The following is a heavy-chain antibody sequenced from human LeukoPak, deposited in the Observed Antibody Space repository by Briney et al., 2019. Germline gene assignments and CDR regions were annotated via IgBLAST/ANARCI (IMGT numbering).Heavy chain of an antibody. CDR2: VNSNSGGT. J-gene: IGHJ4*02. V-gene: IGHV1-2*02. D-gene: IGHD2-15*01. CDR3: ARGYCSGGSCYHFDS. CDR1: GYRFSDYY. Sequence: ASVKVSCKASGYRFSDYYMHWVRQAPGQGLEWVGWVNSNSGGTRYAQKFEGRVTMTRDTSISTAYMELTRLKSDDTAVYYCARGYCSGGSCYHFDSWGQGTLVTVSS.